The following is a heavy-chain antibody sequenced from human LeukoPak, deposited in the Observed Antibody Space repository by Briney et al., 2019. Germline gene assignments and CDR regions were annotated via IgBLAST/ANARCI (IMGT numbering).Heavy chain of an antibody. CDR3: AILELANGAY. J-gene: IGHJ4*02. Sequence: GGSLRLSCAASGFTFSSYSMNWVREAPGKGLEWVSSISSSSSYIYYADSVKGRFTISRDNAKNSLYLQMNSLRAEDTAVYYCAILELANGAYWGQGTPVTVSS. V-gene: IGHV3-21*01. CDR2: ISSSSSYI. CDR1: GFTFSSYS. D-gene: IGHD1-7*01.